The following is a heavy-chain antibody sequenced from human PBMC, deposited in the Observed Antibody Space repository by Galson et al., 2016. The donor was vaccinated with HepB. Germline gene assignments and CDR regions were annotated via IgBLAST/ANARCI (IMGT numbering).Heavy chain of an antibody. CDR1: GFSLSLYW. CDR3: ARDVGYEALVC. Sequence: SLRLSCAGSGFSLSLYWMVWVRQAPGKGLEWVANINRDGSEKYSVEGRFSTSRDNAKNSLYLQMDSLSAEDTAVYYCARDVGYEALVCWGQGALVTVSS. J-gene: IGHJ4*02. D-gene: IGHD2-2*01. V-gene: IGHV3-7*01. CDR2: INRDGSEK.